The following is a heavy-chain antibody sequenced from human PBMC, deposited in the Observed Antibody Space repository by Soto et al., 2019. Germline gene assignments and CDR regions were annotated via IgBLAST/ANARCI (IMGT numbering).Heavy chain of an antibody. Sequence: EVQLLESGGGLVQPGGSLRLSCAASGFTFSNYAMTWVRQAPGKGLEWVSVITGSGGGTYFVDSVKGRFTISRDNSKNTVFRRMNSLRAEDTAVYYWAKRPLTAAGFDYWGQGTLVTVSS. CDR2: ITGSGGGT. V-gene: IGHV3-23*01. CDR3: AKRPLTAAGFDY. J-gene: IGHJ4*02. D-gene: IGHD6-13*01. CDR1: GFTFSNYA.